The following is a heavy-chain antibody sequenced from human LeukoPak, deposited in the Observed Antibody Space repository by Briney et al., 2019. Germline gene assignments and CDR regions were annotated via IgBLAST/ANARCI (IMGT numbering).Heavy chain of an antibody. Sequence: ASVKVSCKASGYTFTSYDINWVRQATGQGLEWMGWMNPNSGNAGYAQKFQGRVTMTRNTSISTAYMELSSLRSEDTAVYYCARFGVGPPYSSGRDAFDIWGQGTMVTVSS. CDR1: GYTFTSYD. V-gene: IGHV1-8*01. CDR3: ARFGVGPPYSSGRDAFDI. J-gene: IGHJ3*02. D-gene: IGHD6-19*01. CDR2: MNPNSGNA.